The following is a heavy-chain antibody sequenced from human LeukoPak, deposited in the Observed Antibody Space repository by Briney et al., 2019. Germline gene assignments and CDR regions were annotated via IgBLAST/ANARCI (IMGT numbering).Heavy chain of an antibody. Sequence: GESLKISCKGSGYSFTSYWIGWVRQMPGKGLEWMGIIYPGDSDTRYSPSFQGQVTISADKSISTAYLQWSSLKASDTAMYYCARRQGQRYFDWLLRSPDAFDIWGQGTMVTVSS. V-gene: IGHV5-51*01. CDR1: GYSFTSYW. D-gene: IGHD3-9*01. CDR2: IYPGDSDT. J-gene: IGHJ3*02. CDR3: ARRQGQRYFDWLLRSPDAFDI.